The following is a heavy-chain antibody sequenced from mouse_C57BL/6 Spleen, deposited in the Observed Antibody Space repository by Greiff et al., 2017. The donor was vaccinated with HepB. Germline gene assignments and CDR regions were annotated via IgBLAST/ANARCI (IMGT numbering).Heavy chain of an antibody. CDR3: ARGASQFAY. V-gene: IGHV1-69*01. Sequence: QVQLQQPGAELVMPGASVKLSCKASGYTFTSYWMHWVKQRPGQGLEWIGEIDPSDSYTNYNQKFKGKSTLTVDKSSSTAYMQISSLTSEDSAVYYCARGASQFAYWGQGTLVTVSA. D-gene: IGHD6-1*01. J-gene: IGHJ3*01. CDR1: GYTFTSYW. CDR2: IDPSDSYT.